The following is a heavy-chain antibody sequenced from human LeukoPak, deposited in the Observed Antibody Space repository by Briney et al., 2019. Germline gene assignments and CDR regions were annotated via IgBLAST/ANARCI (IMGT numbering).Heavy chain of an antibody. D-gene: IGHD1/OR15-1a*01. CDR2: IYPGDSDT. CDR1: GYSFTSYW. CDR3: ARQGTTYDALSIYGMDV. J-gene: IGHJ6*02. V-gene: IGHV5-51*01. Sequence: GESLKISYKGSGYSFTSYWIGWVRQMPGKGLEWMGIIYPGDSDTRYSPSFQGQVTISADKSISTAYLQWSSLKASDTAMYYCARQGTTYDALSIYGMDVWGQGTTVTVSS.